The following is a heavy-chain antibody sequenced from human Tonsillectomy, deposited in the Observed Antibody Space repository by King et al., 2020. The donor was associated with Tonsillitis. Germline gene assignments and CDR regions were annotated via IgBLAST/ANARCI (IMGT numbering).Heavy chain of an antibody. Sequence: VQLVESGGGLVKPGGALRLSCAASGFTFSDYYISWIRQAPGKGLEWVSYISSSGSYTNYADSVKGRFTISRDNAKKSLYLQMDSLRAEDTAVYYCARDGAATGWSYYVYMDVWGKGTTVTVSS. CDR1: GFTFSDYY. CDR3: ARDGAATGWSYYVYMDV. D-gene: IGHD6-13*01. J-gene: IGHJ6*03. CDR2: ISSSGSYT. V-gene: IGHV3-11*05.